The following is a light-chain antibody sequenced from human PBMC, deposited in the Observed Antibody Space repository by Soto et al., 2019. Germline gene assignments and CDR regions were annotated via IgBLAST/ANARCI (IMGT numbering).Light chain of an antibody. CDR2: AAS. CDR3: QQSYTSWWT. J-gene: IGKJ1*01. Sequence: DMQMTQSPSSVSASVGDRVTITCRASQSISTHLSWYQQKPGKAPKLLIYAASSLQSWVPSRFTGSGSGTDFTLTISSLQPEDFATYYCQQSYTSWWTFGQGTKVDIK. CDR1: QSISTH. V-gene: IGKV1-39*01.